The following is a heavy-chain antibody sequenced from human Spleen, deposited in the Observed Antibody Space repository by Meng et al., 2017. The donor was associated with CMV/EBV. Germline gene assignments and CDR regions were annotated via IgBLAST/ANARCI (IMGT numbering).Heavy chain of an antibody. V-gene: IGHV1-18*01. CDR3: ARAAGNYDWLLIDY. CDR2: ISAYNGNT. Sequence: ASVKVSCKASGYTFTSYGISWVRQAPGQGLEWMGWISAYNGNTNYAQKLQGRVTMTTDTSTSTAYMELRSLRSDDTAVYYCARAAGNYDWLLIDYWGQGTLVTVSS. J-gene: IGHJ4*02. D-gene: IGHD3-9*01. CDR1: GYTFTSYG.